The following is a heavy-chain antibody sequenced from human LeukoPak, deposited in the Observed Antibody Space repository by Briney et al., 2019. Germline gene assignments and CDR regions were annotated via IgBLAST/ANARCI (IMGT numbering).Heavy chain of an antibody. J-gene: IGHJ4*02. D-gene: IGHD3-22*01. CDR1: GFTFDDYG. V-gene: IGHV3-20*04. CDR3: ARDRNYYDSSGYLPLYY. CDR2: INWNGGST. Sequence: GGSLRLSCAASGFTFDDYGMSWVRQAPGKGLEWVSGINWNGGSTCYADSVKGRFTISRDNAKNSLYLQMNSLRAEDTALYYCARDRNYYDSSGYLPLYYWGQGTLVTVSS.